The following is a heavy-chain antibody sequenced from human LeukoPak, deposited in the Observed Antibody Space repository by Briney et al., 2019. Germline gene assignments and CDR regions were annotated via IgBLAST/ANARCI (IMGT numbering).Heavy chain of an antibody. CDR3: AARGYCSSTSCLLEY. V-gene: IGHV3-74*01. CDR2: INSDGSST. J-gene: IGHJ4*02. D-gene: IGHD2-2*01. CDR1: GFIFTNYF. Sequence: GGSLRLSCAASGFIFTNYFMSWVRQAPGKGLVWVSHINSDGSSTSHADSVKGRFTISRDNAKSTLYLQMNSLRAEDTAVYYCAARGYCSSTSCLLEYWGQGTLVTVSS.